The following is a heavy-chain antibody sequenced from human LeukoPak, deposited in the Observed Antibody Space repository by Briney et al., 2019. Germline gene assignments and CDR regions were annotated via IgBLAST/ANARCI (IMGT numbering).Heavy chain of an antibody. CDR3: ARGWLQSGFDY. CDR2: TYYNSKWYN. D-gene: IGHD5-24*01. J-gene: IGHJ4*02. Sequence: SQTLSLTCAISGDGVSSNSVWNWIRQSPSRGLEWLGRTYYNSKWYNDYAVSVKSRMTINPDTSKNQFSLQLNSVTPEDTAVYYCARGWLQSGFDYWGQGTLVTVSS. CDR1: GDGVSSNSV. V-gene: IGHV6-1*01.